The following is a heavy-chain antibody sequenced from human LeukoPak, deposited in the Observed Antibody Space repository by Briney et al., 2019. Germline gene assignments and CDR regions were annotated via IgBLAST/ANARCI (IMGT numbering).Heavy chain of an antibody. D-gene: IGHD6-19*01. CDR1: GFTFSNYV. V-gene: IGHV3-23*01. CDR2: ISGSGGST. CDR3: AKEGVADFDY. J-gene: IGHJ4*02. Sequence: GGSLRLSCAASGFTFSNYVMSWVRQAPGKRLEWVSAISGSGGSTYYADSVKGRFTISRGNSKNTLYLQMNSLRAEDTAVYYCAKEGVADFDYWGQGTLVTVSS.